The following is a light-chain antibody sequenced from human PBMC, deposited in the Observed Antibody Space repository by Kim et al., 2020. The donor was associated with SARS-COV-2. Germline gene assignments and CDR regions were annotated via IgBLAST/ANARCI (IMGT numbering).Light chain of an antibody. CDR1: SSNIGSNY. V-gene: IGLV1-47*01. CDR3: AAWDDSLSSWV. J-gene: IGLJ3*02. Sequence: SVLTQPPSASGTPGQRVTISCSGSSSNIGSNYVYWYQQLPGTAPKLLIYRNNQRPSGVPDRFSGSKSGTSASLAVSGLRSEDEADYSCAAWDDSLSSWVFGGGTQLTVL. CDR2: RNN.